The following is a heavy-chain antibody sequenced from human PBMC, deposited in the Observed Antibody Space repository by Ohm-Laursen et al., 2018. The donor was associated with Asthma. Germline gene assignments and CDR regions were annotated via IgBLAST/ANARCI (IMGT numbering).Heavy chain of an antibody. J-gene: IGHJ4*02. CDR2: ISSSGSTI. CDR3: ARGTYYYGSGSYLNDY. CDR1: GFTFSDYY. V-gene: IGHV3-11*01. D-gene: IGHD3-10*01. Sequence: SLRLSCTASGFTFSDYYMSWIRQAPGKGLEWVSYISSSGSTIYYADSVKGRFTISRDNAKNSLYLQMNSLRAEDTAVYYCARGTYYYGSGSYLNDYWGQGTLVTVSS.